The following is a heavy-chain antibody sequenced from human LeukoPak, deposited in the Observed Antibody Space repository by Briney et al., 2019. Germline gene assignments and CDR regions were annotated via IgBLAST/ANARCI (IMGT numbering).Heavy chain of an antibody. Sequence: PSETLSLTCTVSGDSISSGSYYWGWIRQPPEKGLEWIGSISYSGSTNYNPSLESRVTLSLDTSKSRCSLQLSSVTAADTAVYYCARRPQGVGEVPFDYWGQGILVTVSS. J-gene: IGHJ4*02. CDR3: ARRPQGVGEVPFDY. CDR1: GDSISSGSYY. D-gene: IGHD3-16*01. CDR2: ISYSGST. V-gene: IGHV4-39*07.